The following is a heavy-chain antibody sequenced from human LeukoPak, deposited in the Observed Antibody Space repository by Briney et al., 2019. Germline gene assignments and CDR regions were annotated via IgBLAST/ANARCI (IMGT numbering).Heavy chain of an antibody. Sequence: SGGSLRLSCAASGFTFSSCGMHWVRQAPGKGLEWVAFIRYDGSNKYYADSVKGRFTISRDNSKNTLYLQMNSLSAEDTAVYYCAKVGTLLELTESVDYWGQGTLVTVSS. V-gene: IGHV3-30*02. CDR2: IRYDGSNK. J-gene: IGHJ4*02. D-gene: IGHD1-7*01. CDR3: AKVGTLLELTESVDY. CDR1: GFTFSSCG.